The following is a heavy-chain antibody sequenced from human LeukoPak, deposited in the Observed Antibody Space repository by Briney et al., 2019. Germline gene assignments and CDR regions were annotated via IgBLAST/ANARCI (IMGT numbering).Heavy chain of an antibody. D-gene: IGHD6-13*01. J-gene: IGHJ4*02. V-gene: IGHV3-7*01. Sequence: GGSLRLSCAVSGFSVSGYWMTWVRQAPGQGLEWVANIKQDGSEKNYVDSVKGRFTISRDNAENSLFLQMNSLRVEDTAVYYCAREWQGGIAAAGTRIEGDYWGQGTLVAVSS. CDR1: GFSVSGYW. CDR2: IKQDGSEK. CDR3: AREWQGGIAAAGTRIEGDY.